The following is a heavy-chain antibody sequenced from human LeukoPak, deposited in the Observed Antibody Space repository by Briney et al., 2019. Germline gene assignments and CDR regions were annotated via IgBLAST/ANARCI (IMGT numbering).Heavy chain of an antibody. V-gene: IGHV3-74*01. D-gene: IGHD4-23*01. J-gene: IGHJ5*02. CDR2: ITADGSST. CDR1: GFTFSSYW. Sequence: GGSLRLSCAASGFTFSSYWMHWVRQTPGKGLVWVSRITADGSSTSYAESVKGRFTISRDNAKNTLYLQMNSLRAEDTAIYYCTPGGPTRFDPWGQGTLVTVSS. CDR3: TPGGPTRFDP.